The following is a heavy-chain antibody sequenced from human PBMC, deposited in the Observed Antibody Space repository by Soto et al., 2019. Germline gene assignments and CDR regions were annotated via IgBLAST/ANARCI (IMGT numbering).Heavy chain of an antibody. J-gene: IGHJ6*02. CDR3: ARGRRVRGHWGYYYYGMDV. V-gene: IGHV4-34*01. D-gene: IGHD3-10*01. CDR2: INHSGST. CDR1: GGSFSGYY. Sequence: SETLSLTCAVYGGSFSGYYWSWIRQPPGKGLEWIGEINHSGSTNYNPSLKSRVTISVDTSKNQFSLKLSSVTAADTAVYYCARGRRVRGHWGYYYYGMDVWGQGTTVTGSS.